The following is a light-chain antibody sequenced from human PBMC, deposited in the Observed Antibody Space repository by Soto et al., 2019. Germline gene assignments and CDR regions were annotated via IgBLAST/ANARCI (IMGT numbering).Light chain of an antibody. J-gene: IGKJ1*01. V-gene: IGKV1-5*01. CDR3: KQYSTYWT. CDR1: QSISSW. CDR2: YAS. Sequence: DIQMTQSPSTLSASVGDRVTITCRASQSISSWLAWYQQKPGKAPKLLIYYASSLQSGVPSRFSGSGSGTEFTLTISSLQPDDFATYYCKQYSTYWTFGQGTKVDIK.